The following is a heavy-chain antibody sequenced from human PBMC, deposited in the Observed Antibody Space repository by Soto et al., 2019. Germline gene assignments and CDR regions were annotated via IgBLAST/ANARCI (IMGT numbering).Heavy chain of an antibody. CDR2: FYYSGGT. CDR1: GASITSTSYH. CDR3: ARGLYFDWLLYFGWYFDY. V-gene: IGHV4-39*01. J-gene: IGHJ4*02. D-gene: IGHD3-9*01. Sequence: SETLSLTCTVSGASITSTSYHWGWIRQPPGKGLEWIGNFYYSGGTYYNPSLRSRVTISVDASKNQFSVKVSSVTATDTAVYYCARGLYFDWLLYFGWYFDYWGQGTLVTVSS.